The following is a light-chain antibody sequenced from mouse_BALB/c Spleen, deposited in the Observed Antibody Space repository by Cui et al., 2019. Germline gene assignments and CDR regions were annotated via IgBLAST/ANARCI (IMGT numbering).Light chain of an antibody. CDR3: QQWSSNPPT. CDR2: DTS. V-gene: IGKV4-59*01. J-gene: IGKJ2*01. Sequence: QIVLTQSPAIMSPSPGEKVTMTCSASSSVSYMHWYQQKSGTSPKRWIYDTSKLASGVPARFSGSGSGTSYSLTISSMEAEDAATYYCQQWSSNPPTFGGGTKLEIK. CDR1: SSVSY.